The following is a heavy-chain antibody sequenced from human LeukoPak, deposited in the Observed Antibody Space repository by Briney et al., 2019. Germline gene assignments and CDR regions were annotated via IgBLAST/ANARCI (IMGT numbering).Heavy chain of an antibody. CDR1: GFTFSSYA. CDR2: ISYDGSNK. CDR3: ARDTVAGGGPFDY. J-gene: IGHJ4*02. Sequence: PGGSLRLSCAASGFTFSSYAMHWVRQAPGKGLEWVAVISYDGSNKYYADSVKGRFTISRDNSKNTLYLQMNSLRAEDTAVYYCARDTVAGGGPFDYWGQGTLVTVSS. D-gene: IGHD6-19*01. V-gene: IGHV3-30-3*01.